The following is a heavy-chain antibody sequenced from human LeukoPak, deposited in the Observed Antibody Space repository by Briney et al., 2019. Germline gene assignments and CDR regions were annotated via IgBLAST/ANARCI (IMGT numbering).Heavy chain of an antibody. CDR2: INWNGGST. J-gene: IGHJ4*02. CDR1: GFTFDDYG. CDR3: ARDWYHSSGRYSGYFDY. V-gene: IGHV3-20*04. Sequence: PGGSLRLSCAASGFTFDDYGMSWVRQAPGKGLEWVSGINWNGGSTGYADSVKGRFTISRDNAKNSLYLQMNSLRAEDTALYYCARDWYHSSGRYSGYFDYWGQGTLVTVSS. D-gene: IGHD6-19*01.